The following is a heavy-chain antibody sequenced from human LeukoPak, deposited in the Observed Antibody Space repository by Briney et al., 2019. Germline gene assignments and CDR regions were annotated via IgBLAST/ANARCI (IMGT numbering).Heavy chain of an antibody. CDR1: GFTFSSYA. V-gene: IGHV3-23*01. CDR3: ALGITIFGVVTGYDY. Sequence: GGSLRLSCAASGFTFSSYAMSWVRQAPGKGLEWVSAISGSGGSTYHADSVKGRFTISRDNSKNTLYLQMNSLRAEDTAVYYCALGITIFGVVTGYDYWGQGTLVTVSS. J-gene: IGHJ4*02. D-gene: IGHD3-3*01. CDR2: ISGSGGST.